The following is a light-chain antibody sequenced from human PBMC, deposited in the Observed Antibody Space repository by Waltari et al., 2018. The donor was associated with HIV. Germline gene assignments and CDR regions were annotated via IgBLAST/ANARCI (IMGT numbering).Light chain of an antibody. CDR3: QSYDSSLRASV. V-gene: IGLV1-40*01. CDR2: RDI. CDR1: RSNIGAGYF. J-gene: IGLJ2*01. Sequence: QSALTQPPSVSGAPGQRVTISCTGNRSNIGAGYFVHWYQHLPGTAPTRLVHRDIDRPPGVPDRFAGSKSGTSASLVITGLQAEDEADYYGQSYDSSLRASVFGGGTKLTVL.